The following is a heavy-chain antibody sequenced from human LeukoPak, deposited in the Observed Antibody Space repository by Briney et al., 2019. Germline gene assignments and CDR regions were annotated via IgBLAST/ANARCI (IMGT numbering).Heavy chain of an antibody. D-gene: IGHD3/OR15-3a*01. CDR3: ARHQSSGLSEAFDI. CDR2: IYPGDSDA. V-gene: IGHV5-51*01. CDR1: GYSFTSYW. Sequence: GESLKISCKGSGYSFTSYWIGWVRQMPGKGLEWMGIIYPGDSDAKYSPSFQGQVTISADKSISTAYLQRSSLKASNTAMYYCARHQSSGLSEAFDIWGQGAMVTVSS. J-gene: IGHJ3*02.